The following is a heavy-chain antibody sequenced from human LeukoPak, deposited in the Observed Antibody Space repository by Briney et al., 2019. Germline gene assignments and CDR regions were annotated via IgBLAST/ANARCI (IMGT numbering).Heavy chain of an antibody. CDR1: GGALSSGGYY. V-gene: IGHV4-30-2*01. CDR3: ARDNIPVAGTGLSWFDP. D-gene: IGHD6-13*01. J-gene: IGHJ5*02. Sequence: SETLFLTCTVSGGALSSGGYYWTWIRQPPGKGLEWIGNIYHSGTPYYNPSLKSRVTLSVERSKNQFSLKMTSVTAADTAVYYCARDNIPVAGTGLSWFDPWGQGTLVTVSS. CDR2: IYHSGTP.